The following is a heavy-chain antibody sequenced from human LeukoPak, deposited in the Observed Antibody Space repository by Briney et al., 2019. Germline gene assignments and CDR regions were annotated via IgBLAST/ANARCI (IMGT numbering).Heavy chain of an antibody. Sequence: SETLSLTCAVYGGSFSGYYWSWIRQPPGKGLEWIGEINHSGSTNYNPSLQSRVTISVDTSKNQFSLKLSSVTAADTAVYYCAREYSSSWLNWFDPWGQGTLVTVSS. D-gene: IGHD6-13*01. CDR2: INHSGST. CDR1: GGSFSGYY. J-gene: IGHJ5*02. CDR3: AREYSSSWLNWFDP. V-gene: IGHV4-34*01.